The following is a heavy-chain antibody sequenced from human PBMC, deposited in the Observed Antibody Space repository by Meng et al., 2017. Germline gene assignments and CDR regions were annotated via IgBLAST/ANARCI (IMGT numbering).Heavy chain of an antibody. Sequence: VQLVESGGGFVKPGGSLRLSCAASGFTVSSNYMSWVRQAPGKGLEWVSVIYSGGSTYYADSVKGRFTISRDNSKNTLYLQMNSLRAEDTAVYYCAREGLSGSSLSFDYWGQGTLVTVSS. CDR1: GFTVSSNY. D-gene: IGHD6-13*01. J-gene: IGHJ4*02. V-gene: IGHV3-66*02. CDR3: AREGLSGSSLSFDY. CDR2: IYSGGST.